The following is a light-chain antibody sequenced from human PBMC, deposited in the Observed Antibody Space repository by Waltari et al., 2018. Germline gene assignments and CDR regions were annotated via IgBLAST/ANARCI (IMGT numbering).Light chain of an antibody. CDR1: QRITSW. V-gene: IGKV1-5*01. CDR3: QQYHSYSSYT. CDR2: DSS. J-gene: IGKJ2*01. Sequence: DIQMTQSPSTLSASVGDRVTITCRASQRITSWLAWYQQKPGKAPKLLIYDSSSLESGVPSRFSGSGSGTEFTLTISSLQPDDFATYYCQQYHSYSSYTFGQGTKLEIK.